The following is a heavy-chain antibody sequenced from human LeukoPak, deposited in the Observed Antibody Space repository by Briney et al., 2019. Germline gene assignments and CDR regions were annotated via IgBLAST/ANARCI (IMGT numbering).Heavy chain of an antibody. J-gene: IGHJ4*02. CDR2: ISTSSTTI. CDR1: GFTFSSHS. CDR3: AASSGYYVYYFDY. D-gene: IGHD3-16*01. Sequence: GGSLRLSCAASGFTFSSHSMNWVRQAPGKGLEWVSYISTSSTTIYYADSVKGRFTISRDNSKNTLYLQMNSLRAEDTAVYYCAASSGYYVYYFDYWGQGTLVTVSS. V-gene: IGHV3-48*01.